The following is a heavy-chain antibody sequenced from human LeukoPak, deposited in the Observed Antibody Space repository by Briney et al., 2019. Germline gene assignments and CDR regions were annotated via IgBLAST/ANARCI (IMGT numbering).Heavy chain of an antibody. CDR3: ARDGMVRGVIVDYYYYGMDV. V-gene: IGHV3-30*03. D-gene: IGHD3-10*01. CDR2: ISYARSNK. J-gene: IGHJ6*02. CDR1: GFTFSSYG. Sequence: GRSLRLSCAASGFTFSSYGMHWVRQAPGKGLEWVAVISYARSNKYYADSVKGRFTISRDNSKNTLYLQMNSLRAEDTAVYYCARDGMVRGVIVDYYYYGMDVWGQGTTVTVSS.